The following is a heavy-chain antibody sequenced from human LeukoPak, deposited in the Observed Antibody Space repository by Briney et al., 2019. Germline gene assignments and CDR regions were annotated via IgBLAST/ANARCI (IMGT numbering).Heavy chain of an antibody. D-gene: IGHD3-22*01. V-gene: IGHV4-34*01. CDR1: GFTFSSYA. CDR2: INHSGST. Sequence: GSLRLSCAASGFTFSSYAMHWVRQPPGKGLEWIGEINHSGSTNYNPSLKSRVTISVDTSKNQFSLKLSSVTAADTAVYYCARRRGYYYDSSGYYYAYYFDYWGQGTLVTVSS. J-gene: IGHJ4*02. CDR3: ARRRGYYYDSSGYYYAYYFDY.